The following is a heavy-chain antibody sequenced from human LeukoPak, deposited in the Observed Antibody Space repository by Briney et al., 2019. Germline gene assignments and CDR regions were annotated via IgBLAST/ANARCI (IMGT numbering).Heavy chain of an antibody. Sequence: SETLSLTCTVSGGSISSSSYYWGWIRQPPGKGLEWIGSIYYSGSTYYNPSLKSRVTISVDTSKNQFSLKLSSVTAADTAVYYCARAGKGDILTGYYFFDYWGQGTLVTVSS. V-gene: IGHV4-39*07. D-gene: IGHD3-9*01. J-gene: IGHJ4*02. CDR2: IYYSGST. CDR3: ARAGKGDILTGYYFFDY. CDR1: GGSISSSSYY.